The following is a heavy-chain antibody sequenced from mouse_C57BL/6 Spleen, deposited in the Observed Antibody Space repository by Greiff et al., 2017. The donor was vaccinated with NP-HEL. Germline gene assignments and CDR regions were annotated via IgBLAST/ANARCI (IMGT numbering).Heavy chain of an antibody. Sequence: QVQLKQSGAELVRPGSSVKLSCKASGYTFTSYWMHWVKQRPIQGLEWIGNIDPSDSETHYNQKFKDKATLTVDKSSSTAYMQLSSLTSEDSAVYYGARSTIDYGPHFDYWGQGTTLTVSS. V-gene: IGHV1-52*01. D-gene: IGHD2-4*01. CDR2: IDPSDSET. CDR3: ARSTIDYGPHFDY. CDR1: GYTFTSYW. J-gene: IGHJ2*01.